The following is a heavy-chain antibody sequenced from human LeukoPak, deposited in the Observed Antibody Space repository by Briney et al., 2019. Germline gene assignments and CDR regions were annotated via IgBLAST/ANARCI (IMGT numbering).Heavy chain of an antibody. J-gene: IGHJ4*02. CDR3: ARESGSGDRDVDY. V-gene: IGHV3-66*01. CDR2: IYSGGST. CDR1: GFTVSSNY. D-gene: IGHD3-10*01. Sequence: GGSLRLFCAASGFTVSSNYINWVRQAPGKGLEWVSVIYSGGSTYYAGSVKGRFTISRDNSKNTLYLQMNSLRVEDTAVYYCARESGSGDRDVDYWGQGALVTVSS.